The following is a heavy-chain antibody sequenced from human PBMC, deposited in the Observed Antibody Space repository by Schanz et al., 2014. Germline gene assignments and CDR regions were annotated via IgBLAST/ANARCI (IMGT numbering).Heavy chain of an antibody. Sequence: EVHLVESGGGLVKRGGSLRLSCAASGFTIGSYSMNWVRQAPGKGLEWVSSISSSGSYIYYADSVKGRFSISRDNAKNSLFLQMSSLRAEDTAIYYCAKLSSSGRLAGYFDYWGQGALVTVSS. CDR2: ISSSGSYI. J-gene: IGHJ4*02. V-gene: IGHV3-21*04. CDR1: GFTIGSYS. D-gene: IGHD6-19*01. CDR3: AKLSSSGRLAGYFDY.